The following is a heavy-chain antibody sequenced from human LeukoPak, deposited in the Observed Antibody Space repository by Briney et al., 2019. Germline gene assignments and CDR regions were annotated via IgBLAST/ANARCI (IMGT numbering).Heavy chain of an antibody. CDR3: ARGPYGYASSATLGSYNSFDP. V-gene: IGHV5-51*01. J-gene: IGHJ5*02. CDR2: IYPGDSHT. D-gene: IGHD3-10*01. Sequence: GESLKISCEGSGYSFTSYWIGWVRQMPGKGLEWMGIIYPGDSHTRYSPSFQDQVTISADMSINTAYLQWSSLKASDTAMYYCARGPYGYASSATLGSYNSFDPWGQGTLVTVSS. CDR1: GYSFTSYW.